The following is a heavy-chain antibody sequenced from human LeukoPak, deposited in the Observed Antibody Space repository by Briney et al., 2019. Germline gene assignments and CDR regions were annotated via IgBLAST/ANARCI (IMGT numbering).Heavy chain of an antibody. J-gene: IGHJ1*01. CDR2: ISGGTT. CDR1: GFPIITYG. D-gene: IGHD3-10*01. Sequence: GSLMLSSAASGFPIITYGMSWGRQAPGKGLEWVSSISGGTTYYADSVKGRFTISRDKSKNTVSLQMNSLRAEDTAVYYCAKSVYHSGNYWGQGNLVTLSS. CDR3: AKSVYHSGNY. V-gene: IGHV3-23*01.